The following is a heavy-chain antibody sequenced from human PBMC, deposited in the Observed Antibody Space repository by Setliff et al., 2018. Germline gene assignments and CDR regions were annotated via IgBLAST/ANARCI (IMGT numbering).Heavy chain of an antibody. V-gene: IGHV4-59*11. CDR1: GGSISSHY. J-gene: IGHJ4*02. D-gene: IGHD5-12*01. Sequence: SETLSLTCTVSGGSISSHYWSWIRQPPGKGLEWIGSIYYSGSTNYNPSLKSRVTISLDTSRNQFSLKLRSVTAADTAVYYCARVRKGYSGYDFGDYWGQGTLVTVSS. CDR2: IYYSGST. CDR3: ARVRKGYSGYDFGDY.